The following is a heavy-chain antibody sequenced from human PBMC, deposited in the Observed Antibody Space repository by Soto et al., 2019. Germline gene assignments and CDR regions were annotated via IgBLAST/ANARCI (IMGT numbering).Heavy chain of an antibody. D-gene: IGHD3-9*01. CDR2: IYYSGST. V-gene: IGHV4-39*01. Sequence: SETLSLTCTVSGGSISSSSYYWGWIRQPPGKGLEWIGSIYYSGSTYYNPSLKSRVTISVDTSKNQFSLKLSSVTAADTAVYYCARGLDILTGYYDVGWALLFDYWGQGTLVTVSS. J-gene: IGHJ4*02. CDR3: ARGLDILTGYYDVGWALLFDY. CDR1: GGSISSSSYY.